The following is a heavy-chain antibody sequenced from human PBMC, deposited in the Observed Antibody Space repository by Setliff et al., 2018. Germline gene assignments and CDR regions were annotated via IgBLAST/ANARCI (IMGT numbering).Heavy chain of an antibody. CDR2: INTGGSSA. V-gene: IGHV1-46*01. J-gene: IGHJ4*02. Sequence: ASVKVSCKASGYIFTSYYMYWVRQAPGQGLEWMGTINTGGSSASIVDQFQGRVTMTRDTSTSTVYMEVNSLRSYDTAVYFCARGGVAAAGKKGVFEHWGQGTLVTVSS. CDR1: GYIFTSYY. D-gene: IGHD6-13*01. CDR3: ARGGVAAAGKKGVFEH.